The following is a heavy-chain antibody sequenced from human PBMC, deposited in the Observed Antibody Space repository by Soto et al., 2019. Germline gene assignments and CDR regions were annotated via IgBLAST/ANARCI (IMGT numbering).Heavy chain of an antibody. CDR1: GFTFDDYT. J-gene: IGHJ4*02. Sequence: LRLSCAASGFTFDDYTMHWVRQTPEKGLEWVSLISWDGDSAYYADSVRGRFTISRDNSKNSLFLQMNNVRAEDAALYFCAKGTRGNSPELDFWGQGTLVTVS. CDR2: ISWDGDSA. CDR3: AKGTRGNSPELDF. D-gene: IGHD1-1*01. V-gene: IGHV3-43*01.